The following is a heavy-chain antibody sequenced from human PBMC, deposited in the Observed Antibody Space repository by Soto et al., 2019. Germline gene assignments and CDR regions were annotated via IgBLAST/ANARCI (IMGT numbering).Heavy chain of an antibody. CDR3: AGDGWSSGYSYYYYYGMDV. J-gene: IGHJ6*02. V-gene: IGHV4-4*07. CDR1: GGSISSYY. D-gene: IGHD5-18*01. Sequence: PWETLSLTCTVSGGSISSYYWSWIRQPAGKGLEWIGRIYTSGSTNYNPSLKSRVTMSVDTSKNQFSLKLSSVTAADTAVYYCAGDGWSSGYSYYYYYGMDVWGQGTTVTVSS. CDR2: IYTSGST.